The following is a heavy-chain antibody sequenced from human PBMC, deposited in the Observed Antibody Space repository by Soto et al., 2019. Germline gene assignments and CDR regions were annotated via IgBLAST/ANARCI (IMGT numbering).Heavy chain of an antibody. CDR2: ISYDGSNK. CDR3: AIPGGIAVAGTNYFDY. V-gene: IGHV3-30-3*01. CDR1: GFTFSSYA. D-gene: IGHD6-19*01. Sequence: GGSLRLSCAASGFTFSSYAMHWVRQAPGKGLEWVAVISYDGSNKYYADSVKGRFTISRDNSKNTLYLQMNSLRAEDTAVYYCAIPGGIAVAGTNYFDYWGQGTLVTGSS. J-gene: IGHJ4*02.